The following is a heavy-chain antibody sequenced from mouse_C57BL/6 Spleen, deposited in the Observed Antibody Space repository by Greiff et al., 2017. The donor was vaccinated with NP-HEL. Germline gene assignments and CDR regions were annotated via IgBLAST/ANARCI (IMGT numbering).Heavy chain of an antibody. CDR3: ARSDYDYDNDY. J-gene: IGHJ2*01. D-gene: IGHD2-4*01. CDR2: IHPNSGST. CDR1: GYTFTSYW. Sequence: VQLQQPGAELVKPGASVKLSCKASGYTFTSYWMHWVKQRPGQGLEWIGMIHPNSGSTNYNEKFKSKATLTVDKSSSTAYMQLSSLTSEDSAVYYCARSDYDYDNDYWGQGTTLTVSS. V-gene: IGHV1-64*01.